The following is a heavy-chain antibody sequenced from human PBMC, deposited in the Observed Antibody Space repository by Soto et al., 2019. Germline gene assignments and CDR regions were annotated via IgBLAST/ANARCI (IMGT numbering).Heavy chain of an antibody. V-gene: IGHV4-34*02. CDR1: GESCSGYY. Sequence: QAQLQQWGAGVLKPSETLSLTCAVYGESCSGYYCSWTRQPPGKGLEWIGGIHPSGSTYFNPSLQARVTRPLETLTDQFSLRLSSVTAAPSVISCCGRGGDDSAARRHSGQGNLCTVSS. D-gene: IGHD6-25*01. CDR3: GRGGDDSAARRH. J-gene: IGHJ1*01. CDR2: IHPSGST.